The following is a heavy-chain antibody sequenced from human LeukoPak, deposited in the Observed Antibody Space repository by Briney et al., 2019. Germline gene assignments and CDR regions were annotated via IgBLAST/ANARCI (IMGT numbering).Heavy chain of an antibody. V-gene: IGHV3-21*01. CDR3: AREPDYGDYDY. CDR1: GFTFSSYS. Sequence: GGSLRLSCAASGFTFSSYSMNWVRQAPGKGLEWVSSISSSSSSYIYYADSVKGRFTISRDNAKNSLYLQMNSLRAEDTAVYYCAREPDYGDYDYWGQGTLVTVSS. J-gene: IGHJ4*02. D-gene: IGHD4-17*01. CDR2: ISSSSSSYI.